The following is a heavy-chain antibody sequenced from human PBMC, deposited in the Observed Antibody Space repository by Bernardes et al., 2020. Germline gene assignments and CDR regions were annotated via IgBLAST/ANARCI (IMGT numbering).Heavy chain of an antibody. J-gene: IGHJ4*02. CDR3: ARQQGGRLLFDN. V-gene: IGHV4-61*05. CDR1: GGSISSSSYY. D-gene: IGHD3-16*01. Sequence: SETLSLTCTVSGGSISSSSYYWAWIRQPPGKGLEWIAYMRSTGYANYNPSLKSRVTISMDTSKNQFSLKVNSVTTADTAVYYCARQQGGRLLFDNWGQGTLLTVSP. CDR2: MRSTGYA.